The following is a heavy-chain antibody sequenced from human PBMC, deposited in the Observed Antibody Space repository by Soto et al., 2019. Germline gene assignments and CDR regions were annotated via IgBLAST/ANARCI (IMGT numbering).Heavy chain of an antibody. J-gene: IGHJ4*02. V-gene: IGHV4-59*01. CDR2: IYYSGTT. CDR3: ASIHVGGAVDYFDY. CDR1: GGSISSYF. Sequence: SETLSLTCTVSGGSISSYFWSWIRQPPGKGLEWIGYIYYSGTTNYNPSLKSRVAISVDTSKNQFSLKLSSVTAADTAVYYCASIHVGGAVDYFDYWGQGXLVTVSS. D-gene: IGHD1-26*01.